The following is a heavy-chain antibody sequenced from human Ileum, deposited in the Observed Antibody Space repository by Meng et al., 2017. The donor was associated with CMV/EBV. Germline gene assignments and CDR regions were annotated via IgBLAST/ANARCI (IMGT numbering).Heavy chain of an antibody. J-gene: IGHJ5*02. V-gene: IGHV4-4*07. Sequence: QVQLQVSGLGLVKPSETLSLTCTVSGASLNDYYWSWIRQPAGKGLEWIGRIFATGTTNYNPSLKSRVTMSVDTSKNQFSLKLTSVTAADTAVYFCARDRFDPWGQGALVTVSS. CDR3: ARDRFDP. CDR1: GASLNDYY. CDR2: IFATGTT.